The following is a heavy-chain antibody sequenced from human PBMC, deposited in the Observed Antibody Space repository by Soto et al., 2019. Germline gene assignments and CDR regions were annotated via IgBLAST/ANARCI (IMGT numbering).Heavy chain of an antibody. J-gene: IGHJ4*02. D-gene: IGHD6-13*01. Sequence: EVQLLESGGGLVQPGGSLRLSCAASGFTFSSYAMNWVRQAPGKGLEWVSVISGSDGSTYYADSVKGRFTISRDNSNNTLNLQMNSLRAGDTAVYYCARRSSSWYFDYWGQGTLVTVSS. CDR1: GFTFSSYA. CDR3: ARRSSSWYFDY. V-gene: IGHV3-23*01. CDR2: ISGSDGST.